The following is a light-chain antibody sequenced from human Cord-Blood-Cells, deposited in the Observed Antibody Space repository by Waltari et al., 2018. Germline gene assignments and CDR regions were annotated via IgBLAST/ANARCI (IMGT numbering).Light chain of an antibody. CDR2: LGS. CDR1: QTHLHSNGHNY. J-gene: IGKJ4*01. Sequence: DIVLTQSPLSLPVTPGEPASISCRSSQTHLHSNGHNYLAWYLQKPGQSPQPLLFLGSNRASGVRDRFRGSGSGTEFALKISRVEAEDVGVYYGMQALQTLQTTLTFGGGTKVEIK. V-gene: IGKV2-28*01. CDR3: MQALQTLQTTLT.